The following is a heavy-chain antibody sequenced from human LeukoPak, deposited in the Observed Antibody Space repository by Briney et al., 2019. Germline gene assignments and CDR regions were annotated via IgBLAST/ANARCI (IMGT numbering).Heavy chain of an antibody. V-gene: IGHV1-46*01. CDR3: ARYLKDSSGYYTPHYFDY. CDR2: INPSGGST. Sequence: GASVKVSCKASGYTFTSYYMHWVRQAPGQGLEWMGIINPSGGSTSYAQKFQGRVTMTRDTSTSTVYMELSSLRSEDTAVYYCARYLKDSSGYYTPHYFDYWGQGTLVTVSS. J-gene: IGHJ4*02. CDR1: GYTFTSYY. D-gene: IGHD3-22*01.